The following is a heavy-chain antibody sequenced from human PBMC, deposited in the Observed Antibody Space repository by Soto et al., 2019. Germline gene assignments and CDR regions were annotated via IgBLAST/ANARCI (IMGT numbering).Heavy chain of an antibody. D-gene: IGHD1-26*01. V-gene: IGHV1-2*02. CDR3: GRGRSGQIVVFY. J-gene: IGHJ4*02. CDR2: IGPESGAT. CDR1: GYTFTGHY. Sequence: ASVKVSCKTSGYTFTGHYIHWVRQAPQQGPEWMGEIGPESGATRYAQKFRGRVTMTMDTSVTTVYMELKNLSPDDTAVYYCGRGRSGQIVVFYWGQGTPVTVSS.